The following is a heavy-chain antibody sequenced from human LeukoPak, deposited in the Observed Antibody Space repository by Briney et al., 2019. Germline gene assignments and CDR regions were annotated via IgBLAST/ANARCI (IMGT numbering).Heavy chain of an antibody. CDR2: IIPIFGTA. J-gene: IGHJ4*02. CDR3: ARVRKSSSWYPAVFDY. Sequence: SVKVSCKASGGTFSSYAISWVRQAPGQGLEWMGRIIPIFGTANYAQKFQGRVTITTDESTSTAYMELSSLRSEDTAVYYCARVRKSSSWYPAVFDYWGQGTLVTVSS. D-gene: IGHD6-13*01. V-gene: IGHV1-69*05. CDR1: GGTFSSYA.